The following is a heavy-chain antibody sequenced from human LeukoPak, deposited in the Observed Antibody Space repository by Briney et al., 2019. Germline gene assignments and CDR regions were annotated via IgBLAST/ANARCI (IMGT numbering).Heavy chain of an antibody. J-gene: IGHJ4*02. D-gene: IGHD2-2*01. CDR1: GGTFYSDA. V-gene: IGHV1-18*04. CDR3: ARDGTSTDDY. CDR2: ISGNNDNP. Sequence: ASVKVSCKASGGTFYSDAFSWVRQAPGEGLEWMGWISGNNDNPNYGQKFQGRFTVTTDSSTSTAYMELRNLRSDDTAVYYCARDGTSTDDYWGQGTLVTVSS.